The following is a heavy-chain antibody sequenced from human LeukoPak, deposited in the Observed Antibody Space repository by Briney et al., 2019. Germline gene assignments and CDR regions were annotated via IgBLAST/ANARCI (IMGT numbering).Heavy chain of an antibody. CDR1: GFTFSSYG. J-gene: IGHJ4*02. Sequence: GSLRLSCAASGFTFSSYGMHWVRQAPGKGLEWVAVIWYDGSDKYYGDSVKGRFTISRDNSKNTLYLQTNSLRAEDAAVYYCARDITMVRGVIEGIDYWGQGTLVTVSS. V-gene: IGHV3-33*01. D-gene: IGHD3-10*01. CDR3: ARDITMVRGVIEGIDY. CDR2: IWYDGSDK.